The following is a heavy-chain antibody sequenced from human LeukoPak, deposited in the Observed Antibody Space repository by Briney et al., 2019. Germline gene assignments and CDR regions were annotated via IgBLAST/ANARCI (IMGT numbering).Heavy chain of an antibody. Sequence: GGSLRLSCAASGFTFSSYAMHWVRQAPGKGLEWVAVISYDGSNKYYADSVKGRFTISRDNSKNTPYLQMNSLRAEDTAVYYRASGGDTDAFDIWGQGTVVTVSS. CDR3: ASGGDTDAFDI. CDR1: GFTFSSYA. CDR2: ISYDGSNK. D-gene: IGHD2-21*02. V-gene: IGHV3-30-3*01. J-gene: IGHJ3*02.